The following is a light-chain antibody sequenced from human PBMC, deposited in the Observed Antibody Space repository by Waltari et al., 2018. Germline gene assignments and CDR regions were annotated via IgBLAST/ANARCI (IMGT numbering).Light chain of an antibody. J-gene: IGLJ2*01. V-gene: IGLV2-23*02. CDR3: CSYASGSTFV. Sequence: QSALTQPASVSGSPGQSITISCAGTSSDVGNYNLVSWYQQHAGEAPNLMCYEVTNRPSGVSNRFSGSKSGNAASLTISGLRAEDEADYYCCSYASGSTFVFGGGTKLTVL. CDR2: EVT. CDR1: SSDVGNYNL.